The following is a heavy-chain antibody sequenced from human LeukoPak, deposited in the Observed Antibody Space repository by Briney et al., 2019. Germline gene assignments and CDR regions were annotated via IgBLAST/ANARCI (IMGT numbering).Heavy chain of an antibody. CDR2: ISGSGGST. V-gene: IGHV3-23*01. CDR3: AKGVVVVPAVVQGTAYYYYGMDV. CDR1: GFTFSSYA. J-gene: IGHJ6*02. Sequence: HPGGSLRLSCAASGFTFSSYAMSWVRQAPGKGLEWVSAISGSGGSTYYADSVKGRFTNSRDNSKNTLYLQMNSLRAEDTAVYYCAKGVVVVPAVVQGTAYYYYGMDVWGQGTTVTVSS. D-gene: IGHD2-2*01.